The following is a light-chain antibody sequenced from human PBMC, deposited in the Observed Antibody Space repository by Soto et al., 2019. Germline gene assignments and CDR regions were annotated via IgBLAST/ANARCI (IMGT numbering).Light chain of an antibody. Sequence: EIVMTQSPATLSVSPGEGATLSCRASQSVNSNLAWYQQKPGQAPRLLIIGASSRAPGIPSGFSGGGSGTEFTLTISSLQSEDLAVYYCQQYNNWPWTFGLGTKVEV. CDR1: QSVNSN. V-gene: IGKV3-15*01. J-gene: IGKJ1*01. CDR3: QQYNNWPWT. CDR2: GAS.